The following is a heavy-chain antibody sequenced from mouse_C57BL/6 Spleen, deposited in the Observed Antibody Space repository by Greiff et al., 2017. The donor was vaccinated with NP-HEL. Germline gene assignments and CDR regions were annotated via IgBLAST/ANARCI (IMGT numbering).Heavy chain of an antibody. J-gene: IGHJ2*01. V-gene: IGHV1-81*01. CDR3: ARELGRDGDY. CDR1: GYTFTSYG. Sequence: VKLMESGAELARPGASVKLSCKASGYTFTSYGISWVKQRTGQGLEWIGEIYPRSGNTYYNEKFKGKATLTADKSSSTAYMELRSLTSEDSAVYFCARELGRDGDYWGQGTTLTVSS. D-gene: IGHD4-1*01. CDR2: IYPRSGNT.